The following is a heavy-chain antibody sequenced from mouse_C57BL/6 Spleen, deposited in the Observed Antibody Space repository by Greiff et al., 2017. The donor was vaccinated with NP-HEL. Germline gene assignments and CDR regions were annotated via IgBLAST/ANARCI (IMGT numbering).Heavy chain of an antibody. D-gene: IGHD4-1*01. Sequence: VKVVESGAELVRPGASVTLSCKASGYTFTDYEMHWVKQTPVHGLEWIGAIDPETGGTAYNQKFKGKAILTADKSSSTAYMELRSLTSEDSAVYYCTRERDLGPAWFAYWGQGTLVTVSA. CDR1: GYTFTDYE. J-gene: IGHJ3*01. CDR2: IDPETGGT. CDR3: TRERDLGPAWFAY. V-gene: IGHV1-15*01.